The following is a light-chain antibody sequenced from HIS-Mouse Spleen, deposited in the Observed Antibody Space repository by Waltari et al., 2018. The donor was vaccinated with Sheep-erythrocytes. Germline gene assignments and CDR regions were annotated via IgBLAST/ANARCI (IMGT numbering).Light chain of an antibody. CDR2: GAS. CDR3: QQYGSSPWT. V-gene: IGKV3-20*01. Sequence: TLSLSPGERATLSCTASQSVSSSYLAWYQQKPGQAPRLLIYGASSRATGIPDRFSGSGSGTDFTLTISRLEPEDFAVYYCQQYGSSPWTFGQGTKVEIK. CDR1: QSVSSSY. J-gene: IGKJ1*01.